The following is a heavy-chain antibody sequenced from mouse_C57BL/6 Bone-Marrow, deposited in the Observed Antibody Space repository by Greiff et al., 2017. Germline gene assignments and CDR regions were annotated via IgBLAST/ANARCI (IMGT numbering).Heavy chain of an antibody. CDR1: GFTFSDFY. CDR3: ARASDGYDVGYAMDY. J-gene: IGHJ4*01. CDR2: SRNKANDYTT. V-gene: IGHV7-1*01. D-gene: IGHD2-2*01. Sequence: EVKLMESGGGLVQSGRSLRLSCATSGFTFSDFYMEWVRQAPGKGLEWIAASRNKANDYTTEYSASVKGRFIVSRDTSQSILYLQMNALRAEDTSIYYCARASDGYDVGYAMDYWGQGTSVTVSS.